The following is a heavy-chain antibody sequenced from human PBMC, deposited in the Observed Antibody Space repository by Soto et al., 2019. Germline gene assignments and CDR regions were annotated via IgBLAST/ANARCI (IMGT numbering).Heavy chain of an antibody. CDR2: ISGSGGST. V-gene: IGHV3-23*01. D-gene: IGHD2-2*01. J-gene: IGHJ4*02. Sequence: EVQLLESGGGLVQPGGSLRLSCAASGFTFSSYAMSWVRQARGKGLEWVSAISGSGGSTYYADSVKGRFTISRDNSKNTLYLQMNSLRAEDTAVYYCAKDRLSSTRIFDYWGQGTLVTVSS. CDR3: AKDRLSSTRIFDY. CDR1: GFTFSSYA.